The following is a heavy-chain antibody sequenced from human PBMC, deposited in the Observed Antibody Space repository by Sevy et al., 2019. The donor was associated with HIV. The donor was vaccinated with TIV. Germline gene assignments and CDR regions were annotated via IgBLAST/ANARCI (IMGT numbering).Heavy chain of an antibody. J-gene: IGHJ5*02. V-gene: IGHV3-48*01. CDR1: GFTFSSYS. Sequence: GGSLRLSCAASGFTFSSYSMNWVRQAPGKGLEWVSYISSSSSTIYYEDSVKGRFTISRDNAKNSLYLQMNSLRAEDTAVYYCARVFYRNWFDPWGQGTLVTVSS. CDR2: ISSSSSTI. D-gene: IGHD1-26*01. CDR3: ARVFYRNWFDP.